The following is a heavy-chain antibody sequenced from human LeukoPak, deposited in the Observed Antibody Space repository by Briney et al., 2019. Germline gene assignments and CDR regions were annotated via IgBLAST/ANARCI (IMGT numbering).Heavy chain of an antibody. CDR1: GDSISSHY. V-gene: IGHV4-59*11. J-gene: IGHJ6*02. D-gene: IGHD2-2*01. CDR3: ASTPSTSSSYAMDV. CDR2: IYYSGST. Sequence: PETLSLTCSVSGDSISSHYWSWIRQPPGKGLEWIGNIYYSGSTNYNPSLKSRVTISIDTSKNQFSLKLSSVTAADTAVYYCASTPSTSSSYAMDVWGQGTTVTVSS.